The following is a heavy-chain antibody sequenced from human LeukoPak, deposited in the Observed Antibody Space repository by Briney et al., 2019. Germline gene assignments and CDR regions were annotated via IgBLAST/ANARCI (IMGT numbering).Heavy chain of an antibody. D-gene: IGHD3-22*01. CDR3: ARGRDANSGYYYGSYDY. J-gene: IGHJ4*02. Sequence: GSSVKVSCKASGGTFSSYAISWVRQAPGQGLEWMGGIIPIFDTTNYAQKFLGRVTITADESTSTAYMELSSLRSEDAAVYYCARGRDANSGYYYGSYDYWGQGTLVTVSS. V-gene: IGHV1-69*01. CDR1: GGTFSSYA. CDR2: IIPIFDTT.